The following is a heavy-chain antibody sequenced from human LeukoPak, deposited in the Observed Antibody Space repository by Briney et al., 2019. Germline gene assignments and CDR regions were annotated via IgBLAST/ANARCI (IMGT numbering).Heavy chain of an antibody. D-gene: IGHD5-12*01. Sequence: GGSLRLTCAASGFTFSSYEMNWVRQAPGKGLEWVSYISSSGSTIYYEDSVKGRFTISRDNAKNSLYLQMNSLRAEDTAVYYCAREDIVATRSHGGDYYYYYMDVWGKGTTVTVSS. CDR3: AREDIVATRSHGGDYYYYYMDV. CDR1: GFTFSSYE. CDR2: ISSSGSTI. V-gene: IGHV3-48*03. J-gene: IGHJ6*03.